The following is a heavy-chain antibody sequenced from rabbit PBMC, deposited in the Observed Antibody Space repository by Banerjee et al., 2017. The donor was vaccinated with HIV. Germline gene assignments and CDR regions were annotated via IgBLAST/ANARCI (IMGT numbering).Heavy chain of an antibody. CDR3: ARGGGGYAGYGHGDDAFDP. V-gene: IGHV1S45*01. D-gene: IGHD7-1*01. CDR1: AFSFSSSHW. CDR2: IYSGDSRT. Sequence: EESGGDLVKPEGSLTLACTASAFSFSSSHWICWVRQAPGKGLEWIACIYSGDSRTAYASWAKGRFTISKTSSTVDLKMTSLTAADTATYFCARGGGGYAGYGHGDDAFDPWGPGTLVTVS. J-gene: IGHJ2*01.